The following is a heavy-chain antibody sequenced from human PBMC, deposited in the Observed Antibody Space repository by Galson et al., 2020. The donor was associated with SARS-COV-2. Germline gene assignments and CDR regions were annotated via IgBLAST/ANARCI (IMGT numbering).Heavy chain of an antibody. CDR3: ARSKAARLPKLGLDYGMDV. CDR1: GFTFSSYG. Sequence: GGSLRLSCAASGFTFSSYGMHWVRQAPGKGLEWVAVIWYDGSNKYYADSVKGRFTISRDNSKNTLYLQMNSLRAEDTAVYYCARSKAARLPKLGLDYGMDVWGQGTTVTVSS. J-gene: IGHJ6*02. CDR2: IWYDGSNK. D-gene: IGHD6-6*01. V-gene: IGHV3-33*01.